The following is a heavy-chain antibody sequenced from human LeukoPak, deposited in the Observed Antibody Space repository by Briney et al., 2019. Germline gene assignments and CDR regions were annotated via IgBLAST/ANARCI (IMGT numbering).Heavy chain of an antibody. CDR3: ARDPITVAAHGVVKYYYGMDV. Sequence: GGSLRLSCAASGFTFSNAWMSWVRQAPGKGLEWVGRIKSKTDGGTTDYAAPVKGRFTISRDNAKNTLYLQMNSLRAEDTAVYYCARDPITVAAHGVVKYYYGMDVWGQGTTVTVSS. CDR2: IKSKTDGGTT. V-gene: IGHV3-15*05. J-gene: IGHJ6*02. D-gene: IGHD6-19*01. CDR1: GFTFSNAW.